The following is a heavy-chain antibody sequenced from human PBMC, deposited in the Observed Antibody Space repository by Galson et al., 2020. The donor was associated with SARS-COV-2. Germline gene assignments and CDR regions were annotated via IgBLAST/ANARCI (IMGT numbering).Heavy chain of an antibody. Sequence: GGSLRLSCAASGFTFSSYAMTWVRQAPGKGLEWVSAITGSGSRTYYADSVKGRFTISRDNSKNKGYLQLNSLRAEDTAVYYCAKDTVAGTSGYWGHGTLVTVSS. V-gene: IGHV3-23*01. J-gene: IGHJ4*01. CDR2: ITGSGSRT. D-gene: IGHD6-19*01. CDR1: GFTFSSYA. CDR3: AKDTVAGTSGY.